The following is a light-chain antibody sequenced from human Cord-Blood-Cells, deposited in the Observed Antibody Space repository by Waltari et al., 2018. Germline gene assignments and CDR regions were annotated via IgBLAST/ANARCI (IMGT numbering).Light chain of an antibody. CDR1: RSDVASYNL. CDR2: WGS. J-gene: IGLJ3*02. Sequence: QSALTQPTSVSGSPGLSLTISCTGTRSDVASYNLASWYQQHPGKAPKLKVYWGSKPPSGVSNRFSGSKSGNTASLTISGLQAEDEADYYCCSYAGSSTVFGGGTKLTVL. V-gene: IGLV2-23*01. CDR3: CSYAGSSTV.